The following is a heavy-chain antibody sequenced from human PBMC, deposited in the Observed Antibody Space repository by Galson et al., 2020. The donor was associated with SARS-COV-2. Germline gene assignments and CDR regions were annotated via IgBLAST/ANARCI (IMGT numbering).Heavy chain of an antibody. D-gene: IGHD6-13*01. CDR3: ARETDDHTSSWFDS. Sequence: GTTKYNSESVKGRFTISRDISKNTLYLQMNSLRPEDTAVYYCARETDDHTSSWFDSWGQGTLVTVSS. V-gene: IGHV3-30*07. J-gene: IGHJ5*01. CDR2: GTTK.